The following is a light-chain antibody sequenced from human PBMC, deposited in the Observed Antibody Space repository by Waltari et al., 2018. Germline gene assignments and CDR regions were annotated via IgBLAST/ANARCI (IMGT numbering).Light chain of an antibody. Sequence: EIVLTQSPGTLSLSPGERATLSCRASQSVSGSHLAWYQQKPGQAPRLLIYGASSRATGIPDRFSGSGSGTDFTLTISRLEPEDFAEYYCQQYGRSPYTFGQGTKLEIK. J-gene: IGKJ2*01. CDR1: QSVSGSH. CDR2: GAS. V-gene: IGKV3-20*01. CDR3: QQYGRSPYT.